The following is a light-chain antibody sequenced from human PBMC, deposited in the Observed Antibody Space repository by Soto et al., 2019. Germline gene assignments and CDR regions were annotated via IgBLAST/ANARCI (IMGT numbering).Light chain of an antibody. V-gene: IGKV3-20*01. J-gene: IGKJ1*01. CDR1: QSVSSSY. CDR2: GAS. Sequence: LTQSPGTLSSSPRERATLSCRASQSVSSSYLAWYQQKPGQAPRLLIYGASSRATGIPDRFSGSGSGTEFTLTICSLQPDDFATYYCQHYNSYSEAFGQGTKVDIK. CDR3: QHYNSYSEA.